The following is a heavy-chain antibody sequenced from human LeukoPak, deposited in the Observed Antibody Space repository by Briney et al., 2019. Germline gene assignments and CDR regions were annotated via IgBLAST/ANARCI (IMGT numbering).Heavy chain of an antibody. CDR2: IYYSGSA. D-gene: IGHD1-26*01. CDR3: ARDVGATPGYFDY. V-gene: IGHV4-59*01. J-gene: IGHJ4*02. Sequence: SETLSLTCTVSGGSISSYYWSWIRQPPGKGLEWIGYIYYSGSANYNPSLKSRVTISVDTSKNQVSLKLSSVTAADTAVYYCARDVGATPGYFDYWGQGTLVTVPS. CDR1: GGSISSYY.